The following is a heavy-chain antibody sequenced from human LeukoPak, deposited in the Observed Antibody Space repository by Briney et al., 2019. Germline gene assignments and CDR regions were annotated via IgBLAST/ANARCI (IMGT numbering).Heavy chain of an antibody. D-gene: IGHD2-2*01. V-gene: IGHV4-59*12. CDR3: AGPPGGYCSSTSCYAVDFDYMDV. J-gene: IGHJ6*03. Sequence: PSETPSLTCTVSGGSTSSYYWSWIRQPPGKGLEWIGYIYYSGSTNYNPSLKSRVTISVDTSKNQLSLKLSSVTAADTAVYCCAGPPGGYCSSTSCYAVDFDYMDVWGKGTTVTVSS. CDR2: IYYSGST. CDR1: GGSTSSYY.